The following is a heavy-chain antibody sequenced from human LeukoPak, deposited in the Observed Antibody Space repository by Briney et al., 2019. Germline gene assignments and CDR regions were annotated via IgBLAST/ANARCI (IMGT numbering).Heavy chain of an antibody. Sequence: PSETLSLTCTVSGGSISSYYWSWIRQPPGKGLEWIGYIYYSGSTNYNPSLKRRVTISVDTSKNQFSLKLSSVTAADTAVYYCARLGRSGSYSHFDYWGQGTLVTVSS. CDR1: GGSISSYY. J-gene: IGHJ4*02. D-gene: IGHD1-26*01. CDR2: IYYSGST. V-gene: IGHV4-59*08. CDR3: ARLGRSGSYSHFDY.